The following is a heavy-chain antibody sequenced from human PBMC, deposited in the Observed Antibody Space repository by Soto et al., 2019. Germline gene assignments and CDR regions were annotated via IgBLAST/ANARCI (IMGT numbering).Heavy chain of an antibody. CDR2: TFYRSKWYN. D-gene: IGHD3-10*01. CDR3: ARRARGGGDAFDI. V-gene: IGHV6-1*01. Sequence: PSQTLSLTCAISGDSVSSHSAAWNWIRQSPSRGLEWLGRTFYRSKWYNDYAVSVKRRITINPETSKNQFSLQLHSVTPDDTAVYYCARRARGGGDAFDIWGQGTMVTVSS. CDR1: GDSVSSHSAA. J-gene: IGHJ3*02.